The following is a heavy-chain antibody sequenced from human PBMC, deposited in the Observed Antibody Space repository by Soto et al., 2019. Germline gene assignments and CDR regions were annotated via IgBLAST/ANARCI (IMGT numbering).Heavy chain of an antibody. D-gene: IGHD1-1*01. Sequence: EVQLVESGGGLVQPGGSLRLSCAASGFTFSRYWMHWVRQAPGKGLVWVSRINSDGSTTSYADSVKGRFTISRNNAKNTLYLQMNSLRAEDTAAYYCARIVGTTTGWGMDVWGQGTTVTVSS. CDR3: ARIVGTTTGWGMDV. J-gene: IGHJ6*02. CDR2: INSDGSTT. CDR1: GFTFSRYW. V-gene: IGHV3-74*01.